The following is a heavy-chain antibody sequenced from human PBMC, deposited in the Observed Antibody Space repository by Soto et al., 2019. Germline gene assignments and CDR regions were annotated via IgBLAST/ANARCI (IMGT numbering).Heavy chain of an antibody. CDR2: ISGSGGST. V-gene: IGHV3-23*01. D-gene: IGHD3-10*01. CDR3: AKDHVLLWFGESRGYFDY. Sequence: EVQLLESGGGLVQPGGSLRLSCAASGFTFSSYAMSWVRQAPGKGLEWVSAISGSGGSTYYADSVKGRFTISRDNSKNPXXLQMNSLRAEETAVYYWAKDHVLLWFGESRGYFDYWGQGTLVTVSS. CDR1: GFTFSSYA. J-gene: IGHJ4*02.